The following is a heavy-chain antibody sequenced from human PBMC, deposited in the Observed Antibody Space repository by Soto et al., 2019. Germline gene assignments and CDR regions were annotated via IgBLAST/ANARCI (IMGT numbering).Heavy chain of an antibody. V-gene: IGHV3-33*01. D-gene: IGHD3-22*01. J-gene: IGHJ4*02. Sequence: GGSLRLSCAASGFTFSSYGMHWVRQAPGKGLEWVAVIWYDGSNKYYADSVKGRFTISRDNSKNTLYLQMNSLRAEDTAVYYFARTHPPHSSGYYFDYWGQATLVTVSS. CDR2: IWYDGSNK. CDR3: ARTHPPHSSGYYFDY. CDR1: GFTFSSYG.